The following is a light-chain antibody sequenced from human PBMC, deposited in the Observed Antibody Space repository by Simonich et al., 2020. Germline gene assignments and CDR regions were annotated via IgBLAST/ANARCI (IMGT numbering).Light chain of an antibody. J-gene: IGKJ2*01. V-gene: IGKV1-NL1*01. Sequence: DIQMTPSPSSLSASVGDRVTHTCRASKGISNSLAWYQQKPGKAPKLLLYAASRLESGIPSRISGSGAGTEVTLTISSLQPEDFATYYCLQHNSYPYTFGQGTKLEIK. CDR2: AAS. CDR1: KGISNS. CDR3: LQHNSYPYT.